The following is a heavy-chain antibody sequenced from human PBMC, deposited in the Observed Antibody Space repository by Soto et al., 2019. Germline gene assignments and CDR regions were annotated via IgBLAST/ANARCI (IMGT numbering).Heavy chain of an antibody. CDR3: TRGQMYAFGI. CDR1: GDRVSSNSVA. CDR2: TYYRSKWYN. D-gene: IGHD3-10*01. Sequence: SPTPSPPPAISGDRVSSNSVAWNWIRQSPSRGLEWLGRTYYRSKWYNEYALSVKGRITVNPDTSKNQFSLQLNSVTPEDTAVYYCTRGQMYAFGIWGRGT. V-gene: IGHV6-1*01. J-gene: IGHJ3*02.